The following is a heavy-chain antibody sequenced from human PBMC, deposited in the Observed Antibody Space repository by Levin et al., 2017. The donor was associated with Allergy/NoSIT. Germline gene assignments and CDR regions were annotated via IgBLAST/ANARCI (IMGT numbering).Heavy chain of an antibody. Sequence: PGGSLRLSCTASGFTFADSAVTWLRQAPGKGLEWVGFIRSKPNGGTTEYAASVDGRFAISRDDSKSIAYLQMNSLKIEDTAVYYCSRDTRGSWFFDLWGRGTLVIVSS. CDR3: SRDTRGSWFFDL. CDR2: IRSKPNGGTT. V-gene: IGHV3-49*03. J-gene: IGHJ2*01. D-gene: IGHD1-26*01. CDR1: GFTFADSA.